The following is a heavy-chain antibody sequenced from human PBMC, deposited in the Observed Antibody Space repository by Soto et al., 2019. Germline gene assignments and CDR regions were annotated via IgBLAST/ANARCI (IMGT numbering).Heavy chain of an antibody. J-gene: IGHJ6*02. D-gene: IGHD1-26*01. CDR2: TFTGGST. Sequence: PGGSLRLSCLASGFSVTTNYIIWVRQPPGKGLEWVSTTFTGGSTHYADSVKGRFSISRDNSKNTVYLQMNNLRVEDTAVYYCAKKPPSSIQGWAFGMDVWGQGTTVTVYS. CDR1: GFSVTTNY. V-gene: IGHV3-53*01. CDR3: AKKPPSSIQGWAFGMDV.